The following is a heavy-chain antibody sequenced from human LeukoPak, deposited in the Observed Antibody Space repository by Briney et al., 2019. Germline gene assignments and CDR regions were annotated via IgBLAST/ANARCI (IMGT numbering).Heavy chain of an antibody. Sequence: ASVKVSCKASGYTFTSYGISWVRQAPGQGLEWMGWISAYNGNTNYAQKLQGRVTMTTDTSTSTAYMELRSLRSDDTAVYYCARVPPLVGANYLDYWGQGTLVTVSS. J-gene: IGHJ4*02. CDR3: ARVPPLVGANYLDY. V-gene: IGHV1-18*01. CDR2: ISAYNGNT. CDR1: GYTFTSYG. D-gene: IGHD1-26*01.